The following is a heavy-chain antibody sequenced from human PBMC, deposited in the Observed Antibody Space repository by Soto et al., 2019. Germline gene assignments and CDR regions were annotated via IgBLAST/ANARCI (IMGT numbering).Heavy chain of an antibody. CDR2: TSYDGGNP. CDR3: AKDLSTLGRNCLDS. V-gene: IGHV3-30*18. D-gene: IGHD3-16*01. CDR1: GFRFGSYG. J-gene: IGHJ4*02. Sequence: QVQLVESGGGVVQPGRSLRLSCAGSGFRFGSYGMHWVRQAPGKGLVWVAVTSYDGGNPLYADSVKGRFTISRDNSKNILYLQMDSLTTDDSAVYYCAKDLSTLGRNCLDSWGQGTLVTVSS.